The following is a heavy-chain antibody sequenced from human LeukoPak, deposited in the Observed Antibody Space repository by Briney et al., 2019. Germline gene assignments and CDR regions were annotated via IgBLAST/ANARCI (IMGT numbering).Heavy chain of an antibody. V-gene: IGHV3-21*01. Sequence: GGSLRLSCAASGFTFSSYSMNWVRQAPGKGLEWVSSISSSSSYIYYADSVKGRFTISRDNAKNSLYLQMNSLRAEDTAVYYCARDQYYYDSSGYFPSEYFQHWGQGTLVTVSS. CDR3: ARDQYYYDSSGYFPSEYFQH. CDR1: GFTFSSYS. J-gene: IGHJ1*01. CDR2: ISSSSSYI. D-gene: IGHD3-22*01.